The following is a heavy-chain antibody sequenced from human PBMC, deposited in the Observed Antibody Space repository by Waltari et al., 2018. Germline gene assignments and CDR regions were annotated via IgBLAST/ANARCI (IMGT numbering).Heavy chain of an antibody. CDR3: ARRARAGSGVYYFDS. J-gene: IGHJ4*02. D-gene: IGHD3-3*01. CDR2: INYIGNT. Sequence: QLQLQESGPGLVKPSETLSPTCTGSGGPISRSRNYRGWIRQPPGKGLEWIGSINYIGNTYNNPSLKSRVTISVDTSKNQFSLKMNSVTATDTAVYYCARRARAGSGVYYFDSWGQGTLVTVSS. V-gene: IGHV4-39*01. CDR1: GGPISRSRNY.